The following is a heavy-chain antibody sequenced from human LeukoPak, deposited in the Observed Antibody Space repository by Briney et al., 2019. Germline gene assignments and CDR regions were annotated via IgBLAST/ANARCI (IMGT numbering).Heavy chain of an antibody. Sequence: GGSLRLSCAASGFTFSSYWMSWVRPAPGQGLEWVANMNQDGGEKYYVDSVKGRFTISRDNAKNSLDLQMNSLRAEDTAVYYCARDLGYCSGGSCYSYYFDSWGQGTLVTVSS. CDR3: ARDLGYCSGGSCYSYYFDS. CDR2: MNQDGGEK. V-gene: IGHV3-7*04. D-gene: IGHD2-15*01. CDR1: GFTFSSYW. J-gene: IGHJ4*02.